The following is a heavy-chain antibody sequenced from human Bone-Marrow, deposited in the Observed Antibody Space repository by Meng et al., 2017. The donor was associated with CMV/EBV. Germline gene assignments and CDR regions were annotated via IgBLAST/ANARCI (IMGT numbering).Heavy chain of an antibody. CDR3: ARSPLSFDRLATHYYGMDV. V-gene: IGHV4-4*07. Sequence: GSLRLSCTVSGGSISSYYWSWIRQPAGKGLEWIGRIYTSGSTNYNPSLKSRVTISVDTSKNQFSLKLSSVTAADTAVYYCARSPLSFDRLATHYYGMDVWGQGTTVTVSS. CDR2: IYTSGST. CDR1: GGSISSYY. J-gene: IGHJ6*02. D-gene: IGHD3-9*01.